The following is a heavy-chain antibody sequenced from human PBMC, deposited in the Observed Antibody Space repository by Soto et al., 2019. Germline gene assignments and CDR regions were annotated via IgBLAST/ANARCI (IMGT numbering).Heavy chain of an antibody. J-gene: IGHJ4*02. CDR2: ISGSGDST. D-gene: IGHD6-13*01. CDR3: AKQSPYSNSWYEIDY. V-gene: IGHV3-23*01. Sequence: EVQLLESGGGLVQPGGSLRLSCAASGFTFSTYGLNWVRQAPGKGLEWVSGISGSGDSTHYADSVKGRFTISRDNSKNTLYLQMNSLRAKDTAVYYCAKQSPYSNSWYEIDYWGQGTLVTVSS. CDR1: GFTFSTYG.